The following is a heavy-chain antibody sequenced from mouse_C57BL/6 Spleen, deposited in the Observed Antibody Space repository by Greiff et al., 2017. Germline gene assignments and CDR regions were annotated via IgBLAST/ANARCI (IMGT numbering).Heavy chain of an antibody. CDR3: ASYPSWFAY. V-gene: IGHV1-22*01. J-gene: IGHJ3*01. Sequence: EVHLVESGPELVKPGASVKMSCKASGYTFTDYNMHWVKQSHGKSLEWIGYINPNNGGTSYNQKFKGKATLTVNKSSSTAYMELRSLTSEDSAVYYCASYPSWFAYWGQGTLVTVSA. CDR2: INPNNGGT. CDR1: GYTFTDYN.